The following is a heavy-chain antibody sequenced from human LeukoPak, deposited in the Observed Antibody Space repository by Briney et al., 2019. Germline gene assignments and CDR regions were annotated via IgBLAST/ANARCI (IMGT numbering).Heavy chain of an antibody. Sequence: GGSLRLPCAASGFTFSSYGMHWVRQAPGKGLEWVAFIRYDGSNKYYADSVKGRFTISRDNSKNTLYLQMNSLRAEDTAVYYCAPFQYSSRTFDYWGQGTLVTVSS. CDR3: APFQYSSRTFDY. V-gene: IGHV3-30*02. CDR1: GFTFSSYG. J-gene: IGHJ4*02. CDR2: IRYDGSNK. D-gene: IGHD6-13*01.